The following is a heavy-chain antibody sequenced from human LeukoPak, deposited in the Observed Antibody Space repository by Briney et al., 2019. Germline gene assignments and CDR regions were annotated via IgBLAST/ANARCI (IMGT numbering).Heavy chain of an antibody. CDR2: INHSGST. V-gene: IGHV4-34*01. CDR1: GGSFSGYY. D-gene: IGHD3-10*01. CDR3: ARGPYYYVSGRPFDY. Sequence: SETLSLTCAVFGGSFSGYYWTWIRQPPGKGLEWIGEINHSGSTNYNPSLKSRVTISIDTSKNQFSLKLSSVAAADTAVYYCARGPYYYVSGRPFDYWGQGTLVTVSS. J-gene: IGHJ4*02.